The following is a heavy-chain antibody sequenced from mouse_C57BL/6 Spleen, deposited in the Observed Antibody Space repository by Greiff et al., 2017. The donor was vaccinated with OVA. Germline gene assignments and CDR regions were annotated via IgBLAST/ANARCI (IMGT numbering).Heavy chain of an antibody. J-gene: IGHJ2*01. D-gene: IGHD1-1*02. CDR1: GYSFTGYY. V-gene: IGHV1-42*01. CDR3: ARSLLWIFDY. Sequence: EVQLQQSGPELVKPGASVKISCKASGYSFTGYYMNWVKQSPEKSLEWIGEINPSTGGTTYNQKFKAKATLTVDKSSSTAYMQLKSLTSEDSAVYYCARSLLWIFDYWGQGTTLTVSS. CDR2: INPSTGGT.